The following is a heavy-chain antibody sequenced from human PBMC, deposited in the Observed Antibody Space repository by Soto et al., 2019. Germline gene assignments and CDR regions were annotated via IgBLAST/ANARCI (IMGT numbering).Heavy chain of an antibody. CDR1: GYSFTSYC. D-gene: IGHD6-19*01. V-gene: IGHV5-51*01. CDR3: ARVHGEQWLNAFDV. Sequence: GASLKISCEGSGYSFTSYCIGWVRQMPGKGLEWMGIICPGDSDTRYSPSFQGQVTISADKSITTAFLQWSSLKASDTAMYYCARVHGEQWLNAFDVWGQGTMVTVSS. CDR2: ICPGDSDT. J-gene: IGHJ3*01.